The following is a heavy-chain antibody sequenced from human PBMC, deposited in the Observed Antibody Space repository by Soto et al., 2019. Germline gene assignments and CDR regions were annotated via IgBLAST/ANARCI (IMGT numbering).Heavy chain of an antibody. J-gene: IGHJ6*02. CDR2: INYSGTT. CDR1: GGSFSLYY. Sequence: SETLSLTCAVDGGSFSLYYWSWIRQSPGQGLEWIGEINYSGTTNYNPSLKSRVTISVDPSKNHFSLKMRSVTAADTAVYYCARARCGDYRSRGGYGMDVWGQGTTVTVS. D-gene: IGHD4-17*01. CDR3: ARARCGDYRSRGGYGMDV. V-gene: IGHV4-34*01.